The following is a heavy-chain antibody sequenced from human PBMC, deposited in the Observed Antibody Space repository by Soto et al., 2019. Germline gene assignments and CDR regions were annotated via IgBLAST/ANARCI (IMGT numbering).Heavy chain of an antibody. Sequence: QVQLVESGGGVVQPGRSLRLSCAASGFSFSSYAMHWVRQAPGKGLVWVAVISYDGNNKYYADSVKGRFTISRDNSKSSLHLHMNNLIPVDTAVFYCARVYTLTTATWFDPWGQGTLVTVSS. V-gene: IGHV3-30-3*01. CDR2: ISYDGNNK. J-gene: IGHJ5*02. D-gene: IGHD4-17*01. CDR1: GFSFSSYA. CDR3: ARVYTLTTATWFDP.